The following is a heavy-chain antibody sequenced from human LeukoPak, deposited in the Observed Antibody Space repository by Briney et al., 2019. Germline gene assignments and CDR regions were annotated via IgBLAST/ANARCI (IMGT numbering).Heavy chain of an antibody. Sequence: SETLSLTCTVSGGSISSYYWSWIRQPAGQGLEWIGRIYTSGSTNYNPPLKSRVTMSVDTSKNQFSLKLSSVTAADTAVYYCARVKMATSTYYFDYWGQGTLVTVSS. J-gene: IGHJ4*02. D-gene: IGHD5-24*01. CDR2: IYTSGST. CDR3: ARVKMATSTYYFDY. V-gene: IGHV4-4*07. CDR1: GGSISSYY.